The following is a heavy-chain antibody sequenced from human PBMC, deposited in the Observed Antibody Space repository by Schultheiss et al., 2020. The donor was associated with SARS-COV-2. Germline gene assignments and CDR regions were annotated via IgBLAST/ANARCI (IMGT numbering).Heavy chain of an antibody. CDR1: GGSVSSGSYY. J-gene: IGHJ5*02. CDR3: ARVVAVAGTPNWFDP. V-gene: IGHV4-61*01. CDR2: IYYSGST. Sequence: SETLSLTCTVSGGSVSSGSYYWSWIRQPPGKGLEWIGYIYYSGSTNYNPSLKSRVTISVDTSKNQFSLKLSSVTAADTAVYYCARVVAVAGTPNWFDPWGQGTLVTVSS. D-gene: IGHD6-19*01.